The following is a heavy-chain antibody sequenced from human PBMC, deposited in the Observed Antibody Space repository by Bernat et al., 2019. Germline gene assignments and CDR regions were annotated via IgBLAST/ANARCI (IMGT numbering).Heavy chain of an antibody. CDR2: IRSKANSYAT. CDR1: GFTFSGSD. CDR3: ARVPNYYYYMDV. J-gene: IGHJ6*03. Sequence: EVQLVESGGGLVQPGGSLKLSCAASGFTFSGSDIHWVRQASGKGLEWVGRIRSKANSYATAYVASVKGRFTISRDDSKNTAYLQMNSLKTEDTAVYYCARVPNYYYYMDVWGKGTTVTVSS. V-gene: IGHV3-73*01.